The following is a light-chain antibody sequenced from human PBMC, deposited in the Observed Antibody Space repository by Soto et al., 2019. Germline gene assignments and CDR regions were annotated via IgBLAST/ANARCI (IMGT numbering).Light chain of an antibody. CDR2: EVS. CDR3: NSYAGSNKKI. J-gene: IGLJ2*01. Sequence: QSALTQPPSASGSPGQSVTISCTGTSSDVGNYNYVSWYQQHPGKAPRLIIYEVSKRPSGVPDRFSGSKSGNTASLTVSGLQAEDEADYFCNSYAGSNKKIFGGGTKVTVL. V-gene: IGLV2-8*01. CDR1: SSDVGNYNY.